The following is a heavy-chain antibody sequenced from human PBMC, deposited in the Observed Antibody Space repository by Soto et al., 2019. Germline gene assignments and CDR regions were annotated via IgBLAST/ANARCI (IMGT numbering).Heavy chain of an antibody. Sequence: QVQLQESGPGLVKPSQTLSLTCTVSGGSISSGGYYWSWIRQHPGKGLEWIGYIYYSGSTYYNPSLKGRVTISVDTYKNQFSLKLSSVTAADTAVYYCARANGRLYGDEVAFDIWGRGTMVTVSS. J-gene: IGHJ3*02. CDR2: IYYSGST. CDR1: GGSISSGGYY. CDR3: ARANGRLYGDEVAFDI. V-gene: IGHV4-31*03. D-gene: IGHD4-17*01.